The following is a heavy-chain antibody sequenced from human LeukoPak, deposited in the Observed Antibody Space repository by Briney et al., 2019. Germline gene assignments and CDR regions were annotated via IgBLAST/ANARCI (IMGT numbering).Heavy chain of an antibody. CDR3: AKEGIAVAGEGYFDY. Sequence: GGSLRLSCAASGFTFSNYAMHWVRQAPGKGLEWVAVISYDGSNKYYADSVMGRFTISRDNSKNTLYLQMNSLRAEDTAVYYCAKEGIAVAGEGYFDYWGQGTLVTVSS. J-gene: IGHJ4*02. D-gene: IGHD6-19*01. CDR1: GFTFSNYA. V-gene: IGHV3-30*04. CDR2: ISYDGSNK.